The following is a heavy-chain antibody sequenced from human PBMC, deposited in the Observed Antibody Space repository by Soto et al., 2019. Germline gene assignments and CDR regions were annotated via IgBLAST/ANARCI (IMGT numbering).Heavy chain of an antibody. V-gene: IGHV1-18*01. D-gene: IGHD6-19*01. Sequence: QVQLVQSGAEVKKPGASVKVSCKTSGYTFTRYSISWVRQAPGQGLEWMGWISAYNGDTNYAQNLQGRVTMSTDAXXSTAYMELRSLRSDDTAMYYCARDHAGSGWFRFDYWGQGTLVTVSS. CDR1: GYTFTRYS. J-gene: IGHJ4*02. CDR2: ISAYNGDT. CDR3: ARDHAGSGWFRFDY.